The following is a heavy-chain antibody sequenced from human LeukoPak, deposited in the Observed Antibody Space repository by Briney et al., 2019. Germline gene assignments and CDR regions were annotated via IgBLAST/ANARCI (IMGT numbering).Heavy chain of an antibody. J-gene: IGHJ4*02. D-gene: IGHD4-17*01. V-gene: IGHV4-30-4*01. CDR2: IYYSGST. CDR1: GGSISSGDYY. Sequence: SETLSLTCTVSGGSISSGDYYWSWIRQPPGEGLEWIGYIYYSGSTYYNPSLKSRVTISVDTSKNQFSLKLSSVTAADTAVYYCARAKLTTVTNWGQGTLVTVSS. CDR3: ARAKLTTVTN.